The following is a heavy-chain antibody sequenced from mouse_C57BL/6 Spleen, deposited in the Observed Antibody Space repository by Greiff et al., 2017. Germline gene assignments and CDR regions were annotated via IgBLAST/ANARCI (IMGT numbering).Heavy chain of an antibody. CDR1: GFTFSDYY. J-gene: IGHJ4*01. D-gene: IGHD1-1*01. CDR2: ISNGGGST. Sequence: EVHLVESGGGLVQPGGSLKLSCAASGFTFSDYYMYWVRQTPEKRLEWVAYISNGGGSTYYPDTVKGRFTISRDNAKNTLYLQMSRLKSEDTAMYYCARRVLLRHYYAMDYWGQGTSVTVSS. V-gene: IGHV5-12*01. CDR3: ARRVLLRHYYAMDY.